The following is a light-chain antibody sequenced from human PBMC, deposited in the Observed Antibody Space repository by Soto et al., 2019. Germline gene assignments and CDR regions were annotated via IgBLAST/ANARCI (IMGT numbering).Light chain of an antibody. CDR2: WAY. CDR3: QQYYSIPYT. CDR1: QSVLYSSNNKNY. J-gene: IGKJ2*01. V-gene: IGKV4-1*01. Sequence: DIVMTQSPDSLAVSLGERATINCKSSQSVLYSSNNKNYLGWYQQKPGQSPNLLIYWAYTRESVVPDRFSGSGSGTEFTLSISSLQAEDVAVYYCQQYYSIPYTFGQGTKLEIK.